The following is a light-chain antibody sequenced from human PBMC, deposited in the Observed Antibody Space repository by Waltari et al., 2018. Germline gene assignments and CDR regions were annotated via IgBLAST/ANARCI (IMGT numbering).Light chain of an antibody. CDR3: QQYDNLPT. J-gene: IGKJ4*01. Sequence: DILMTQSPSSLSASVGDRVTITCQASQDISNYLNWYQQKPAKAPKLLIYDASNLETGVPSRFSGSGSGTDFTFTISSLQPEDIATYYCQQYDNLPTFGGGTKVEIK. V-gene: IGKV1-33*01. CDR1: QDISNY. CDR2: DAS.